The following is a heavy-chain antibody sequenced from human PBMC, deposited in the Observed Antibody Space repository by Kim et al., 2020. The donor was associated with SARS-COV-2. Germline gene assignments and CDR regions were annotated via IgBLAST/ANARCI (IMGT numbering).Heavy chain of an antibody. CDR2: INHSGST. J-gene: IGHJ4*02. CDR1: GGSFSGYY. CDR3: ARSIKLLNIAARPPLDY. Sequence: SETLSLTCAVYGGSFSGYYWSWIRQPPGKGLEWIGEINHSGSTNYNPSLKSRVTISVDTSKNQFSLKLSSVTAADTAVYYCARSIKLLNIAARPPLDYWGQGTLVTVSS. V-gene: IGHV4-34*01. D-gene: IGHD6-6*01.